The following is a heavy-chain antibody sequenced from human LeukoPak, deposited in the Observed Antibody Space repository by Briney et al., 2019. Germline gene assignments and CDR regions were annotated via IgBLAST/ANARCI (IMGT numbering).Heavy chain of an antibody. CDR3: ARRESSVWWPLDY. Sequence: SQTLSLTCAFSGDSVPSNSSAWNWIRQSPSRGLEWLGRTYYRSKWYNDYAVSVKSRITINPDTSKNQFSLQLNSVTPEDTAVYYCARRESSVWWPLDYWGQGTLVTVSS. CDR1: GDSVPSNSSA. V-gene: IGHV6-1*01. CDR2: TYYRSKWYN. J-gene: IGHJ4*02. D-gene: IGHD6-19*01.